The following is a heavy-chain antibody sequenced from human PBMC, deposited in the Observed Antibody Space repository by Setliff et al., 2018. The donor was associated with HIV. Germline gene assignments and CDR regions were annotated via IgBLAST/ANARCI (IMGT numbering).Heavy chain of an antibody. V-gene: IGHV3-23*01. CDR1: GFTFSSYA. J-gene: IGHJ4*02. Sequence: PGGSLRLSCAASGFTFSSYAMRWVRQAPGKGLEWVSAISGSGGSTYYADSVKGRFTISRDNSKNTLYLQMNSLRADDTALYYCASLFSKEVAGDDYWGQGTLVTVSS. D-gene: IGHD6-19*01. CDR3: ASLFSKEVAGDDY. CDR2: ISGSGGST.